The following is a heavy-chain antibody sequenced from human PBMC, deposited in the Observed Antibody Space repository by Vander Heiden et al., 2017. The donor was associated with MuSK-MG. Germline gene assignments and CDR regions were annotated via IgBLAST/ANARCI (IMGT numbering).Heavy chain of an antibody. CDR1: GFTFRSYA. CDR2: ISGSGGSP. J-gene: IGHJ6*02. CDR3: AKSYYYGSESYLYQYYAMDV. D-gene: IGHD3-10*01. V-gene: IGHV3-23*01. Sequence: EVQLLESGRGLVQRGGSLRLSCEASGFTFRSYAMSGVRQAPGKGLEWVSGISGSGGSPYYADSVKGRFTISRDNPKNTVYLQMSSLRAEDTALYYCAKSYYYGSESYLYQYYAMDVWGQGTTVTVS.